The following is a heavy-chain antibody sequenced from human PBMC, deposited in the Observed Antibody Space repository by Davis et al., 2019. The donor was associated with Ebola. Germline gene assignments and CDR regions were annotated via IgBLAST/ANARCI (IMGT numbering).Heavy chain of an antibody. CDR2: IIPIFGTA. CDR1: GGTFSSYA. CDR3: ARVGCSSTSCQGAYYYCYMDV. D-gene: IGHD2-2*01. V-gene: IGHV1-69*13. Sequence: AASVKVSCKASGGTFSSYAISWVRQAPGQGLEWMGGIIPIFGTANYAQKFQGRVTITADESTSTAYMELSSLRSEDTAVYYCARVGCSSTSCQGAYYYCYMDVWGKETTVTVSS. J-gene: IGHJ6*03.